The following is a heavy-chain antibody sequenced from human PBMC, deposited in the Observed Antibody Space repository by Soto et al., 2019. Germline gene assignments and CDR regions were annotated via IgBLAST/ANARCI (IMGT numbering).Heavy chain of an antibody. D-gene: IGHD6-19*01. CDR3: ARASSGWYLGRYFDY. J-gene: IGHJ4*02. CDR1: GGSISSSSYY. V-gene: IGHV4-39*01. CDR2: IYYSGST. Sequence: SSETLSLTCTVSGGSISSSSYYWGWIRQPPGKGLEWIGSIYYSGSTYYNPSLKSRVTISVDTSKNQFSLKLSSVTAADTAVYYCARASSGWYLGRYFDYWGQGTLLTVSS.